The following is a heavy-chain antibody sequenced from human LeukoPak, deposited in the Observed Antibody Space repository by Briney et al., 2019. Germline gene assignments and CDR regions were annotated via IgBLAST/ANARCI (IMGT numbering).Heavy chain of an antibody. CDR2: IYYSGST. D-gene: IGHD5-18*01. V-gene: IGHV4-30-4*08. Sequence: SETLSLTCAVSGDSVSSGSYYWSRIRQPPGKGLEWIGYIYYSGSTYYNPSLKSRVTISVDTSKNQFSLKLSSVTAADTAVYYCARARGTWDSYGFSRISFSLPEGPYYFDYWGQGTLVTVSS. CDR1: GDSVSSGSYY. CDR3: ARARGTWDSYGFSRISFSLPEGPYYFDY. J-gene: IGHJ4*02.